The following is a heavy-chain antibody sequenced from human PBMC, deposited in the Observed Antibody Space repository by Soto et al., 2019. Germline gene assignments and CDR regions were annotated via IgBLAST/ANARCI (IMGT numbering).Heavy chain of an antibody. CDR3: ARDRYSSYFDY. Sequence: SVKVSCKASGVTFSRQDMRWVRQAPGQGLEWMGGIIPIFGTPQYAEKFQGRLTMTADESTRTIYMELSSLRSDDTAVYYCARDRYSSYFDYWGQGTLVTVSS. J-gene: IGHJ4*02. CDR2: IIPIFGTP. D-gene: IGHD1-1*01. CDR1: GVTFSRQD. V-gene: IGHV1-69*13.